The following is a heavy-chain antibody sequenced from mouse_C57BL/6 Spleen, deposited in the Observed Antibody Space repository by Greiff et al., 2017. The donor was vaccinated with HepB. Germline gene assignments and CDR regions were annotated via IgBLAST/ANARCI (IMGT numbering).Heavy chain of an antibody. J-gene: IGHJ4*01. CDR3: ARTDYSNLYAMDY. CDR1: GYSITSGYY. CDR2: ISYDGSN. V-gene: IGHV3-6*01. D-gene: IGHD2-5*01. Sequence: EVKLVESGPGLVKPSQSLSLTCSVTGYSITSGYYWNWIRQFPGNKLEWMGYISYDGSNNYNPSLKNRISITRDTSKNQFFLKLNSVTTEDTATYYCARTDYSNLYAMDYWGQGTSVTVSS.